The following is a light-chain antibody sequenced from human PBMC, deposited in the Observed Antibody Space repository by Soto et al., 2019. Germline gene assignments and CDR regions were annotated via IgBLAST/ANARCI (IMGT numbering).Light chain of an antibody. Sequence: IQMPQTPSSLSVSVTDRDTITCRASQDIGNDLGWYQQRPGEAPELLLYGASTLRSGVPSRFSGSGSGTHFALTINNLQPEDSATYFCLQDHTYPWTFGQGTNVEI. V-gene: IGKV1-6*02. CDR2: GAS. CDR1: QDIGND. CDR3: LQDHTYPWT. J-gene: IGKJ1*01.